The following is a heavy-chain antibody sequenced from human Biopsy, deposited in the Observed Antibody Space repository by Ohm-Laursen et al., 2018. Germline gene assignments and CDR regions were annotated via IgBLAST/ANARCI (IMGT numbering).Heavy chain of an antibody. Sequence: SSVSASCKASGGTFTSHAVGWVRQAPGQGLEWVGCSIPLFNTAHYADKFQGRVTLTADKSTTTAYMELSSLRSEGTAIYYCARFPLGAYDDSGSYRAVEHWYFDLWGRGTLVTVSS. CDR2: SIPLFNTA. D-gene: IGHD3-22*01. V-gene: IGHV1-69*06. CDR1: GGTFTSHA. CDR3: ARFPLGAYDDSGSYRAVEHWYFDL. J-gene: IGHJ2*01.